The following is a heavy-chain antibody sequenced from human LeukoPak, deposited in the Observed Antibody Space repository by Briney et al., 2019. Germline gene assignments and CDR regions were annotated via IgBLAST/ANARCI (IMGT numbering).Heavy chain of an antibody. CDR2: IYSGGST. J-gene: IGHJ4*02. CDR3: ARLGGSYYEADY. Sequence: TGGSLRLSCAASGFTVGSSYMGWVRQAPGKGLEWVSVIYSGGSTYYADSMKGRFTLSRDNSKNTLYLQMNSLRAEDTAVYYCARLGGSYYEADYWGQGTLVTASS. D-gene: IGHD1-26*01. CDR1: GFTVGSSY. V-gene: IGHV3-53*01.